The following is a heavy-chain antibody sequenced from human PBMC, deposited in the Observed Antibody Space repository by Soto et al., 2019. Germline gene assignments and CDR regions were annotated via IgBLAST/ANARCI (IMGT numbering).Heavy chain of an antibody. J-gene: IGHJ2*01. CDR3: ARGNHRWLQLWYFDL. D-gene: IGHD5-12*01. Sequence: QVQLVQSGAEVKKPGSSVTVSCKASGGTFSSYTISWVRQAPGQGLEWMGGIIPIFGTANYAQKFQGRVTITADESTSTACMELSSLRSEDTAVYYCARGNHRWLQLWYFDLWGRGTLVTVSS. CDR2: IIPIFGTA. CDR1: GGTFSSYT. V-gene: IGHV1-69*12.